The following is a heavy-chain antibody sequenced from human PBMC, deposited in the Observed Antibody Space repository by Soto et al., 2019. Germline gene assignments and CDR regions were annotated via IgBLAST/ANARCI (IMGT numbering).Heavy chain of an antibody. V-gene: IGHV4-39*01. J-gene: IGHJ4*02. Sequence: SETLCLTWTVAGGSIGNSSYYWALISQPPGKGLEWIGSVYYDGNTYYGPSLKSRVTLSVDTSKNQYSLKLSSVTAADTAVYYCARHPNSGWLGYWGQGILVTVSS. D-gene: IGHD5-12*01. CDR1: GGSIGNSSYY. CDR3: ARHPNSGWLGY. CDR2: VYYDGNT.